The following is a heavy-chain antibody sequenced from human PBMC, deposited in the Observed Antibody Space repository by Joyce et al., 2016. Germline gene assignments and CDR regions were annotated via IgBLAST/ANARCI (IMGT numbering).Heavy chain of an antibody. CDR3: ARGIAVPGTYYYYGMDV. Sequence: QVQLQESGPGLVKPSQTLSLTCTVSGDSISSRYNYWTWIRQPAGKGLEWIGRIYTSQCTYYTPSLKSRVTVLVDTSKNQFSLRLTSVTAADTGVYYCARGIAVPGTYYYYGMDVWGQGTTVTVSS. CDR1: GDSISSRYNY. V-gene: IGHV4-61*02. J-gene: IGHJ6*02. CDR2: IYTSQCT. D-gene: IGHD6-19*01.